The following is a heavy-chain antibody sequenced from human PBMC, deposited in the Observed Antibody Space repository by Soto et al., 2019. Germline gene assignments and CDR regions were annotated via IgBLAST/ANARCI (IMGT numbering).Heavy chain of an antibody. CDR1: GFTFSSYG. CDR3: AKDPYGDYVGYFDY. Sequence: PGGSLRLSCAASGFTFSSYGMHWVRQAPGKGLEWVAVISYDGSNKYYADSVKGRFTISRDNSKNTLYLQMNSLRAEDTAVYYCAKDPYGDYVGYFDYWGQGTLVTVSS. V-gene: IGHV3-30*18. CDR2: ISYDGSNK. J-gene: IGHJ4*02. D-gene: IGHD4-17*01.